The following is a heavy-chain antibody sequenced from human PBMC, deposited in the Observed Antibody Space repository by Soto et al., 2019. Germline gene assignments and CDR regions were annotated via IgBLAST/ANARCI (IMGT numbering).Heavy chain of an antibody. CDR2: IKQDGSEK. V-gene: IGHV3-7*03. J-gene: IGHJ1*01. CDR3: ARDERAYSSGYIFQH. Sequence: EVQLVESGGGLVQPGGSLRLSCAASGFTFSSYWMSWVRQAPGKGLEWVANIKQDGSEKYYVDSVKGRFTISRDNAKNSLYLQMNSLRAEDTAVYYCARDERAYSSGYIFQHWGQGTLVTVSS. D-gene: IGHD3-22*01. CDR1: GFTFSSYW.